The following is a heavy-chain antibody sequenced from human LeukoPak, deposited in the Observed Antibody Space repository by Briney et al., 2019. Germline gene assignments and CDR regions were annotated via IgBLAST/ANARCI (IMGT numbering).Heavy chain of an antibody. J-gene: IGHJ4*02. CDR2: IRSKAYGGTT. CDR3: TRDRASHYYGSGSYYSV. V-gene: IGHV3-49*04. D-gene: IGHD3-10*01. CDR1: GFTFGDYA. Sequence: PGGSLRLSCTASGFTFGDYAMSWVRQAPGKGLEWVGFIRSKAYGGTTEYAASVKGRFTISRDDSKSIAYLQMNSLKAEDTAVYYCTRDRASHYYGSGSYYSVWGQGTLVTVSS.